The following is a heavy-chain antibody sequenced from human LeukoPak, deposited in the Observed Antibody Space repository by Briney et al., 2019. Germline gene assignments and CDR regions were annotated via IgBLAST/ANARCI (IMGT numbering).Heavy chain of an antibody. D-gene: IGHD4/OR15-4a*01. CDR1: GFTFSSYA. CDR2: IYSDNT. CDR3: ARRAGAYSHPYDY. V-gene: IGHV3-53*01. J-gene: IGHJ4*02. Sequence: GGSLRLSCAASGFTFSSYAMSWVRQAPGKGLEWVSFIYSDNTHYSDSVTGRCTISIDNSKNTLYLQMNSLRAEDTAVYYCARRAGAYSHPYDYWGQGTLVIVSS.